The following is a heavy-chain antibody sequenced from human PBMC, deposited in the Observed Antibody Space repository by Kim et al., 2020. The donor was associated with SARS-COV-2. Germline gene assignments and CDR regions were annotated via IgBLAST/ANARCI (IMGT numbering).Heavy chain of an antibody. Sequence: GESLKISCVASGYTFSSFWIGWVRQMPGKGLEWVAIVYPSDSDARYSPAFRGRVTISVDKSVNTAFLQWSSLNASDTAMYYCVKHQGGEVRFWGQGTLVIVSS. CDR3: VKHQGGEVRF. V-gene: IGHV5-51*01. D-gene: IGHD3-16*01. J-gene: IGHJ4*02. CDR1: GYTFSSFW. CDR2: VYPSDSDA.